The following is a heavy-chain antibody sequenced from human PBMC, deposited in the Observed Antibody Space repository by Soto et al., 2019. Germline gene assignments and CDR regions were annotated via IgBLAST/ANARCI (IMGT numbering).Heavy chain of an antibody. CDR1: GGSVSSGSYY. CDR2: IDHSGSA. Sequence: SETLSLTCTVSGGSVSSGSYYWSWIRQPPGKGLEWIGYIDHSGSAYYNPSLKSRVTISVNKSKNQFSLKLTSVTAADTAVYYCARAETVAFDYWGQGTQVTVSS. J-gene: IGHJ4*02. D-gene: IGHD6-19*01. CDR3: ARAETVAFDY. V-gene: IGHV4-30-2*01.